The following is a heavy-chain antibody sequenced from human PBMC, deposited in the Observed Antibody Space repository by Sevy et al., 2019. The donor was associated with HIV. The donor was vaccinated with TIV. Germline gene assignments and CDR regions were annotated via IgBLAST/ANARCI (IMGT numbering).Heavy chain of an antibody. CDR2: IRSKAYGGTT. V-gene: IGHV3-49*03. D-gene: IGHD3-22*01. CDR1: GFTFGDYA. J-gene: IGHJ6*02. CDR3: TRDRDSKYYDSSGYPAYYYGMDV. Sequence: GGSLRLSCTASGFTFGDYAMSWFRQAPGKGLEWVGFIRSKAYGGTTEYAASVKGRFTISRDDSKSIAYLQMNSLKTEETAVYYCTRDRDSKYYDSSGYPAYYYGMDVWGQGTTVTVSS.